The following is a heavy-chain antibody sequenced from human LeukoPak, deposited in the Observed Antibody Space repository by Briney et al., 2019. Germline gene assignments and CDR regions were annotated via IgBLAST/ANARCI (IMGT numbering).Heavy chain of an antibody. J-gene: IGHJ4*02. CDR2: IIPIFGTA. CDR1: GGTFSSYA. V-gene: IGHV1-69*05. Sequence: ASVKVSCKASGGTFSSYAITWVRQAPGQGLEWMGGIIPIFGTANYAQKFQGRVTMTTDTSTSTVYMELRSLRSGDTAVYYCARAYWDLPYFDYWGQGTRFIVSS. CDR3: ARAYWDLPYFDY. D-gene: IGHD2-8*02.